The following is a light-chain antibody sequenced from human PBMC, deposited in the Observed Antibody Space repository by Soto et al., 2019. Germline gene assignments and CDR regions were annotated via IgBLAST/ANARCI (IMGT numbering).Light chain of an antibody. CDR3: MQALQTPLT. Sequence: DIVMTQSPLSLPVTPGEPASISCRSSQSLLDSSGYNYLDWYLQKPGQPPQLLIYLGSNRAPGAPDRFSGSGSGTEFPLKISRVEAEDVGVYYCMQALQTPLTFGGGTKVEIK. J-gene: IGKJ4*01. CDR2: LGS. V-gene: IGKV2-28*01. CDR1: QSLLDSSGYNY.